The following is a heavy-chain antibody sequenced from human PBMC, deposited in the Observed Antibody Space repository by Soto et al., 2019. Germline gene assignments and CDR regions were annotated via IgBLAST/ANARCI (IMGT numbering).Heavy chain of an antibody. CDR1: GFTFSGSA. D-gene: IGHD1-1*01. Sequence: EVQLVESGGGLVQPGGSLKLSCAASGFTFSGSAIHWVRQASGKGLEWVGRIRSKTNSYATAYAASVTGRFTISRDDSKNTAYLHMNSLTTEDTAVYYCSRLGEPVVRFDPWGQGTLVTVSS. V-gene: IGHV3-73*02. CDR3: SRLGEPVVRFDP. J-gene: IGHJ5*02. CDR2: IRSKTNSYAT.